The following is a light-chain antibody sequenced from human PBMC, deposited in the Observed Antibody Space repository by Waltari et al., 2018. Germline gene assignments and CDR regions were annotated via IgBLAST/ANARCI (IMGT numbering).Light chain of an antibody. Sequence: QSALTQPASVSGSPGQSITISCTGSSSDVGGYNSVSWYQQYPGKAPKLMIYDVSNRPSGVSKRFSGSKSGNPASLTISGLQAEDEADYYCSSYTTSSTLGFGGGTKLTVL. V-gene: IGLV2-14*03. CDR3: SSYTTSSTLG. J-gene: IGLJ2*01. CDR1: SSDVGGYNS. CDR2: DVS.